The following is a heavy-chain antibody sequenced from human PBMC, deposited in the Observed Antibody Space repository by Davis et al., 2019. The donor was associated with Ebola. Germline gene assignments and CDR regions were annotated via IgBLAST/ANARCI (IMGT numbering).Heavy chain of an antibody. CDR3: ARDGGFGELLYQYFDY. D-gene: IGHD3-10*01. Sequence: GGSLRLSCTASGFTFGDYAMSWVRQAPGKGLEWVGFIRSKAYGGTTEYAASVKGRFTISRDNSKNTLYLQMNSLRAEDTAVYYCARDGGFGELLYQYFDYWGQGTLVTVSS. V-gene: IGHV3-49*04. CDR2: IRSKAYGGTT. CDR1: GFTFGDYA. J-gene: IGHJ4*02.